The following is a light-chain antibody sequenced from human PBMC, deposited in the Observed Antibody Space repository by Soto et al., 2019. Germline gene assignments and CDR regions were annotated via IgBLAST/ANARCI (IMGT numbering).Light chain of an antibody. CDR1: QSVSSSR. CDR2: AAS. Sequence: EIVLTQSPGTLSLSPGERATLSCRASQSVSSSRLAWYQQKPGQAPRLVIYAASIRATGIPERFSGSGSGTDFTLTISRLEPEDFAVYYCQQYGSSLITFGQGTRLEI. CDR3: QQYGSSLIT. V-gene: IGKV3-20*01. J-gene: IGKJ5*01.